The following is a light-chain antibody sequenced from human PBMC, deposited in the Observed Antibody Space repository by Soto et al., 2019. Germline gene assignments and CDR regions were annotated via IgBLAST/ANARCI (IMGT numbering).Light chain of an antibody. CDR1: QTISSR. Sequence: DIQMTQSPSTLSASVGDRVTVTCRASQTISSRLAWYQQKLGKAPKILIYDASSLESGVPSRFSGSGSGTEFTLTITGLQPDDLATYFCLQYDIWPWTFGQGTKVEVK. CDR2: DAS. J-gene: IGKJ1*01. CDR3: LQYDIWPWT. V-gene: IGKV1-5*01.